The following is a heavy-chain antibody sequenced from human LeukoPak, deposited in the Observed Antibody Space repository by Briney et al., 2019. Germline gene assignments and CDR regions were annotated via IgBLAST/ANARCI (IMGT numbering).Heavy chain of an antibody. D-gene: IGHD2-2*01. CDR3: ARDPPPPPRSSTSRSIYYYYYMDV. J-gene: IGHJ6*03. CDR2: IRYDGSNK. CDR1: GFTFSSYG. V-gene: IGHV3-30*02. Sequence: GGSLRLSCAASGFTFSSYGMHWVRQAPGKGLEWVAFIRYDGSNKYYADSVKGRFTISRDNSKNTLYLQMNSLRAEDTAVYYCARDPPPPPRSSTSRSIYYYYYMDVWGKGTTVTVSS.